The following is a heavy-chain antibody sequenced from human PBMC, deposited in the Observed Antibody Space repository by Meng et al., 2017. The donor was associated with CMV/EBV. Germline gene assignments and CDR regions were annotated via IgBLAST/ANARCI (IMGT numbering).Heavy chain of an antibody. J-gene: IGHJ3*02. Sequence: GESLKISCAASGFTFSSYGMHWVRQAPGKGLEWVAFIRYDGSNKYYADSVKGRFTISRDNSKNTLYLQMNGLRAEDTAVYYCAKDYSSSWQSDAFDIWGQGTMVTVSS. CDR3: AKDYSSSWQSDAFDI. CDR2: IRYDGSNK. V-gene: IGHV3-30*02. CDR1: GFTFSSYG. D-gene: IGHD6-13*01.